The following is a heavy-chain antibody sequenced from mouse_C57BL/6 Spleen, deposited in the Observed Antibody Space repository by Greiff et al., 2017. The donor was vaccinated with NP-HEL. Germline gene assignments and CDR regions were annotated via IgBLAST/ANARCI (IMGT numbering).Heavy chain of an antibody. CDR3: ARGTGYYFDY. D-gene: IGHD4-1*01. V-gene: IGHV3-6*01. CDR2: ISYDGSN. Sequence: EVKLQESGPGLVKPSQSLSLTCSVTGYSITRGYYWNWIRQFPGNKLEWLGYISYDGSNNYNPSLKNRISITRDTSKNQFFLKLNSVTTEDTATYYCARGTGYYFDYWGQGTTLTVSS. CDR1: GYSITRGYY. J-gene: IGHJ2*01.